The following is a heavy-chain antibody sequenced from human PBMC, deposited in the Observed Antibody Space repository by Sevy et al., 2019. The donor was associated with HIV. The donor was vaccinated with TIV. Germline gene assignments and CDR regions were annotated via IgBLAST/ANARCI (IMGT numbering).Heavy chain of an antibody. CDR2: INPNSGGT. Sequence: ASVKVSCKASGYTFTGYYMHWVRQAPGQGLEWMGRINPNSGGTNYAQKFQGRVTMTRDTSISTAYMELSRLRSDDTAVYYCARDQSTTGTTGYDAFDIWGQRTMVTVSS. J-gene: IGHJ3*02. CDR1: GYTFTGYY. CDR3: ARDQSTTGTTGYDAFDI. D-gene: IGHD1-1*01. V-gene: IGHV1-2*06.